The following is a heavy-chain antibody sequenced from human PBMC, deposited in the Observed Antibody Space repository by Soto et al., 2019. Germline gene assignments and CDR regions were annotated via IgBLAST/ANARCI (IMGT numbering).Heavy chain of an antibody. CDR1: GFPFNDYY. CDR3: VRGGGGGLFEH. D-gene: IGHD2-21*01. Sequence: PGGSLRLSCATSGFPFNDYYMTWVRQAPGKGLEWLSHISPKSTFRNYADSVKGRFTISRDNTESSLFLQMNSLGVDDTAVYSCVRGGGGGLFEHSGPGVLVTVYS. J-gene: IGHJ4*02. V-gene: IGHV3-11*06. CDR2: ISPKSTFR.